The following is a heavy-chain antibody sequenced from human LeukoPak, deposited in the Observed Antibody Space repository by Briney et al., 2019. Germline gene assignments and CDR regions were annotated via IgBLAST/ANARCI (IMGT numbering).Heavy chain of an antibody. V-gene: IGHV4-34*01. Sequence: SETLSLTCAVYTGSFTTYYWSWVRQPPGKGLEWIGEIYHLGSTSYNPSLKSRVTMSVDTAKNQFSLKLSSVTAADTAVYYCARGRYVTTRGGAAAGFLDYWGQGTLVTVST. CDR3: ARGRYVTTRGGAAAGFLDY. D-gene: IGHD6-13*01. J-gene: IGHJ4*02. CDR2: IYHLGST. CDR1: TGSFTTYY.